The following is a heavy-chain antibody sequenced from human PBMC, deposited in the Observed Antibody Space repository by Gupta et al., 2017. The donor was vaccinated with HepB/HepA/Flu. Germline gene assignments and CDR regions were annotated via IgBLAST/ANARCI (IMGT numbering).Heavy chain of an antibody. CDR1: GYTFTGYY. Sequence: QVQLVQSGAEVQKPGASVKVSCKASGYTFTGYYMHLVRQAPGQGLEWMGWINPNSGGTNYAQKFQGRVTMTRDTSISTAYMELSRLRSDNTAVYYCARAGQSTIFELMGYYYMDVWGKGTTVTVSS. CDR2: INPNSGGT. V-gene: IGHV1-2*02. CDR3: ARAGQSTIFELMGYYYMDV. D-gene: IGHD3-3*01. J-gene: IGHJ6*03.